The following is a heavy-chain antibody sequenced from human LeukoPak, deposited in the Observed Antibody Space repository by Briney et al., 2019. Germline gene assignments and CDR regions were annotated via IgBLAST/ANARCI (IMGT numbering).Heavy chain of an antibody. CDR1: SGSISNFY. V-gene: IGHV4-59*01. Sequence: PSETLSLTCSVSSGSISNFYWSWIRQPPGKGLEWIGFISYSGGTNYNPSLKGRDTISIDASKKQFSQKLSSVTAADSAVYYCARDLFYDDYYNNAFDIWGQGTMVTVSS. J-gene: IGHJ3*02. CDR3: ARDLFYDDYYNNAFDI. CDR2: ISYSGGT. D-gene: IGHD4-17*01.